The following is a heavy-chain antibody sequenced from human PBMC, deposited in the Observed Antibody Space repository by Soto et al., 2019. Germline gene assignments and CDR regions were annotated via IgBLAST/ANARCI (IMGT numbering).Heavy chain of an antibody. CDR2: INPNGGNT. D-gene: IGHD1-26*01. CDR1: GYSFISYG. Sequence: ASVKVSCKASGYSFISYGISWVRQAPGQGPEWMGIINPNGGNTKYAQKFQGRVTMTRDTSTSTVYMELSSLRSEDTAVYYCASSGRGGDYYYGMDVWGQGTPVTVSS. J-gene: IGHJ6*02. V-gene: IGHV1-46*01. CDR3: ASSGRGGDYYYGMDV.